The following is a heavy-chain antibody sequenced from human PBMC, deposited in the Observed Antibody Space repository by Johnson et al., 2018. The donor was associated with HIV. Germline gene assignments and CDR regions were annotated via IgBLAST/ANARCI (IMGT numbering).Heavy chain of an antibody. V-gene: IGHV3-66*01. CDR2: IYSGGST. CDR3: ASKSLGIRAFDI. D-gene: IGHD7-27*01. CDR1: GFTFSYAW. J-gene: IGHJ3*02. Sequence: MLLVESGGGLVKTGGSLRLSCAASGFTFSYAWMSWVRQAPGKGLEWVSVIYSGGSTYYADSVKGRFTISRDNSKNTLYLQMNSLRAEDTAVYYCASKSLGIRAFDIWGQGTMVTVSS.